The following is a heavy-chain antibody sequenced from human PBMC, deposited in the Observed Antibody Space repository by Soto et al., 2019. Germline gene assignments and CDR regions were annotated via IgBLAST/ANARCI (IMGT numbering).Heavy chain of an antibody. CDR1: GYTFSSYA. CDR2: INAGNGNT. J-gene: IGHJ4*02. D-gene: IGHD2-21*02. V-gene: IGHV1-3*01. Sequence: ASVKVSCKAFGYTFSSYAVHWVRQAPGQTLEWMGWINAGNGNTKYSQKFQGRVTITRDTSASTAYMELSSLRSEDTAVYYCARSIVVVTTLDYWGQGTLVTVSS. CDR3: ARSIVVVTTLDY.